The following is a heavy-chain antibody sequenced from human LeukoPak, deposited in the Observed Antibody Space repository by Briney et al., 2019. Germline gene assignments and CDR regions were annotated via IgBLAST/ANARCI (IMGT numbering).Heavy chain of an antibody. D-gene: IGHD6-6*01. J-gene: IGHJ5*02. Sequence: SGGSQRLSCAASGFTFSSYSMNWVRQAPGKGLEWVSSISSSSSYIYYADSVKGRFTISRDNAKNSLYLQMNSLRAEDTAVYYCARPGIAARLSWFDPWGQGTLVTVSS. CDR3: ARPGIAARLSWFDP. CDR2: ISSSSSYI. V-gene: IGHV3-21*01. CDR1: GFTFSSYS.